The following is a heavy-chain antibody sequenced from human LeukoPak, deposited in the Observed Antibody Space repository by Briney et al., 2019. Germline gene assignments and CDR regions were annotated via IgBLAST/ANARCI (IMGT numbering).Heavy chain of an antibody. J-gene: IGHJ6*02. D-gene: IGHD3-16*01. V-gene: IGHV3-74*01. Sequence: PGGSLRLSCAASGFTFSSYWMHWVRQAPGKGLVWVSRINSDGSTTSYADSVKGRFTISRDNAKNTLFLQMNSLRAEDTAVYFCAKNVRGTYYHGMDVWGQGTTVTVSS. CDR1: GFTFSSYW. CDR2: INSDGSTT. CDR3: AKNVRGTYYHGMDV.